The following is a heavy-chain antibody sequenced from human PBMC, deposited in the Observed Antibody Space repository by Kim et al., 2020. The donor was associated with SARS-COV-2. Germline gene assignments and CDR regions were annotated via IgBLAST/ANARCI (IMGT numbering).Heavy chain of an antibody. D-gene: IGHD2-2*01. CDR2: ISYDRSNK. Sequence: GGSLRLSCAASGFTFSSYGMHWVRQAPGKGLEWVAVISYDRSNKYYADSVKGRFTISRDNSKNTLYLQMNSLRAEDTAVYYCAKDRVGCSSTSCQQPSNYYYYYGMDVWGQGTTVTVSS. CDR3: AKDRVGCSSTSCQQPSNYYYYYGMDV. V-gene: IGHV3-30*18. CDR1: GFTFSSYG. J-gene: IGHJ6*02.